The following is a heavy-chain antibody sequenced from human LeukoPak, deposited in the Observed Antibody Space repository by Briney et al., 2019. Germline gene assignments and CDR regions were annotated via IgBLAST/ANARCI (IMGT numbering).Heavy chain of an antibody. D-gene: IGHD6-6*01. V-gene: IGHV4-4*09. J-gene: IGHJ6*03. Sequence: ASETLSLTCTVSGGSISRYYWSWIRQPPGTGLEWIGDIYTGVSSNYNPSLKSRVTISLDTSKNQFSLKLSSVTAADTAVYYCARRGSIAARSYYYYYMDVWGQGTTVTVSS. CDR1: GGSISRYY. CDR2: IYTGVSS. CDR3: ARRGSIAARSYYYYYMDV.